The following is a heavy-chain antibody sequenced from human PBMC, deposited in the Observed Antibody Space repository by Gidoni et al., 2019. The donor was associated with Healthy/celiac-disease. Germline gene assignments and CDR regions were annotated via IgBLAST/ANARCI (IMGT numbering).Heavy chain of an antibody. CDR3: ARDRGYSSGWYYFDY. CDR2: ISSSSGTM. D-gene: IGHD6-19*01. V-gene: IGHV3-48*01. J-gene: IGHJ4*02. Sequence: EVQLVESGGGLVQPGGSLRLSCVASGFPFSSYSMNWVRQASGEGLEWVSYISSSSGTMYYADSVKGRFTISRDNAKNSLSLQMNSLRAEDTAVYFCARDRGYSSGWYYFDYWGQGTLVTVSS. CDR1: GFPFSSYS.